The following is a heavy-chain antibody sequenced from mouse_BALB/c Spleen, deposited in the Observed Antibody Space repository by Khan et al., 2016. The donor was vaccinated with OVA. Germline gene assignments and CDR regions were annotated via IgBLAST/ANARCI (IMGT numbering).Heavy chain of an antibody. J-gene: IGHJ4*01. V-gene: IGHV5-6*01. D-gene: IGHD1-2*01. CDR2: ISSGGHYT. CDR1: GFTFSSYG. CDR3: AKNSATAKGDYYAMDY. Sequence: VELVESGGDLVKPGGSLKLSCAASGFTFSSYGMSWVRQTPDKRLEWVATISSGGHYTYFPDSLRGRFTISRDNATNTLYLQLNSLKSEDTAMYYCAKNSATAKGDYYAMDYGAQGTSSTASS.